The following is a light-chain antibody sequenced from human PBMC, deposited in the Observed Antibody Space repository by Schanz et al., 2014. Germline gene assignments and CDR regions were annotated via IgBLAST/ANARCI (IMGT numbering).Light chain of an antibody. CDR3: QSFDSSLSVI. V-gene: IGLV1-40*01. J-gene: IGLJ2*01. CDR1: SSNIGAHYD. CDR2: DNS. Sequence: QSVLTQPPSVSGTPGQRVTISCTGTSSNIGAHYDVHWYQQLPGTAPKLLIYDNSNRPSGVPDRFSGSKSGTSASLAITGLQAEDEAIYYCQSFDSSLSVIFGGGTKLTVL.